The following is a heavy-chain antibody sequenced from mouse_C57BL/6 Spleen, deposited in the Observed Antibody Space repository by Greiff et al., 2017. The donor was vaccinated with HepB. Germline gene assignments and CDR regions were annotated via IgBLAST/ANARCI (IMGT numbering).Heavy chain of an antibody. CDR1: GYTFTSYW. Sequence: QVQLQQPGAELVKPGASVKLSCKASGYTFTSYWMHWVKQRPGQGLEWIGMIHPNSGSTNYNEKFKSKATLTVDKSSSTAYIQLSSLTSEDYAVYYCARSRPYYYGSSPFAYWGQGTLVTVSA. D-gene: IGHD1-1*01. CDR3: ARSRPYYYGSSPFAY. V-gene: IGHV1-64*01. J-gene: IGHJ3*01. CDR2: IHPNSGST.